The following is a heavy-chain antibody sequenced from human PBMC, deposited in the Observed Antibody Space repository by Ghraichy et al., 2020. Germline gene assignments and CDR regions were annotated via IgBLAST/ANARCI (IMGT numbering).Heavy chain of an antibody. CDR1: GFTFDDYA. V-gene: IGHV3-43D*03. J-gene: IGHJ3*02. D-gene: IGHD3-22*01. Sequence: GGSLRLSCAASGFTFDDYAMHWVRQAPGKGLEWVSLISWDGGSTYYADSVKGRFTISRDNSKNSLYLQMNSLRAEDTALYYCAKAHYYDSSGYLDGAFDIWGQGTMVTVSS. CDR2: ISWDGGST. CDR3: AKAHYYDSSGYLDGAFDI.